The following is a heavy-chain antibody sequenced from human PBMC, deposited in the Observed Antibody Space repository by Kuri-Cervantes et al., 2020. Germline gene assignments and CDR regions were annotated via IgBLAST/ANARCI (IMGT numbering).Heavy chain of an antibody. J-gene: IGHJ4*02. Sequence: SETLSLTCTVSGGSISSGSYYWSWIRQPAGKGLEWIGRIYTSGSTNYNPSLKSRVTISVDTSKNQFSLKLSSVTAADTAVYYCARMPNLKLGVDYWGQGTLVTVSS. CDR1: GGSISSGSYY. CDR3: ARMPNLKLGVDY. CDR2: IYTSGST. D-gene: IGHD1-26*01. V-gene: IGHV4-61*02.